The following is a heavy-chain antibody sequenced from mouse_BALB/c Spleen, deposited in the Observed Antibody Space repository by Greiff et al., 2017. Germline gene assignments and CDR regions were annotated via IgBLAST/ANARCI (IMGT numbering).Heavy chain of an antibody. V-gene: IGHV2-9*02. CDR2: IWAGGST. D-gene: IGHD2-14*01. CDR1: GFSLTSYG. CDR3: ARGEVRRRYAMDY. J-gene: IGHJ4*01. Sequence: VHLVESGPGLVAPSQSLSITCTVSGFSLTSYGVHWVRQPPGKGLEWLGVIWAGGSTNYNSALMSRLSISKDNSKSQVFLKMNSLQTDDTAMYYCARGEVRRRYAMDYWGQGTSVTVSS.